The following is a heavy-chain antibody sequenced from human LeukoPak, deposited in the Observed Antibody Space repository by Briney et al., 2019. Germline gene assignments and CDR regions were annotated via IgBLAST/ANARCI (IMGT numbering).Heavy chain of an antibody. V-gene: IGHV1-46*01. J-gene: IGHJ4*02. CDR1: GYTFINNW. CDR3: AKDLYHRYYHNSGHAFDY. Sequence: PKASVKVSCKASGYTFINNWMHWVRQAPGQGLEWMGIINPSGGSTNYAQKFQGRVTMTRDTSTSTVYMELSSLRSEDTAVYYCAKDLYHRYYHNSGHAFDYWGQGTLVTVSS. CDR2: INPSGGST. D-gene: IGHD3-22*01.